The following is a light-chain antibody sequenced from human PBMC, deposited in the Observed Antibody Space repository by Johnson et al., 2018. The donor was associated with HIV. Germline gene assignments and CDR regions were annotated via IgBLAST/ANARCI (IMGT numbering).Light chain of an antibody. V-gene: IGLV1-51*01. J-gene: IGLJ1*01. CDR2: DNN. Sequence: QSVLTQPPSVSAAPGQKVTISCSGSSSNIGNNYVSWYQQLPGTAPKLLIYDNNQRPSGIPDRFSGSKSGTSATLAITGLHTGDEADYYCLAWDTSLRAYVFGTGTKVTVL. CDR1: SSNIGNNY. CDR3: LAWDTSLRAYV.